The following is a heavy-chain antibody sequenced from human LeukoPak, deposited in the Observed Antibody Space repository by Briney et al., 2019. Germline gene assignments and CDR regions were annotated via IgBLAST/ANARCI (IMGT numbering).Heavy chain of an antibody. CDR1: GFRFSSFG. D-gene: IGHD3-22*01. CDR3: ARAPSEIGGYYPEYFRH. CDR2: IWYDGNHI. Sequence: GGSLRLSCEASGFRFSSFGMHWVRQAPGKGPEWVAVIWYDGNHIHYADSVKGRFTVSRDNLKKTLCLQMNSLRVEDTGVYYCARAPSEIGGYYPEYFRHWGQGTLVTVSS. J-gene: IGHJ1*01. V-gene: IGHV3-33*01.